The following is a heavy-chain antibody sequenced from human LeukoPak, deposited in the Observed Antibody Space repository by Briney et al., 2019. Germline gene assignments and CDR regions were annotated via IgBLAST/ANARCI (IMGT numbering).Heavy chain of an antibody. V-gene: IGHV3-48*04. CDR1: GFTFRDYS. J-gene: IGHJ4*02. CDR3: VRGGRGGDDYLGY. CDR2: ISGGRADAI. Sequence: PGGSLRLSCAASGFTFRDYSMNWVRQAPEKGLEWISYISGGRADAIYYADSVRGRFTIFRDNAKNSVYLQMNRLRVDDTAVYSCVRGGRGGDDYLGYWGQGTLVTVSS. D-gene: IGHD3-10*01.